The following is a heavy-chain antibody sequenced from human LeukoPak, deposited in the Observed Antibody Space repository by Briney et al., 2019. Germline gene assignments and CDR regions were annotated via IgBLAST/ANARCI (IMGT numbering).Heavy chain of an antibody. V-gene: IGHV3-23*01. Sequence: GGALRLSCAATGFTFSTYAVSGVRQAPGKGRGWVSSLSGSGAVTYYADSVKGRFTISRDSSKNTLYLQMNSVRAEDTAVYYCARGTAFDIWGHGTMVTVSS. CDR1: GFTFSTYA. J-gene: IGHJ3*02. CDR2: LSGSGAVT. CDR3: ARGTAFDI.